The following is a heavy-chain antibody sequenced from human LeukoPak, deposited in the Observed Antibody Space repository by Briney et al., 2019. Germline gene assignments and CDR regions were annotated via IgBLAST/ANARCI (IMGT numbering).Heavy chain of an antibody. CDR2: IYSAGNT. CDR1: GFTVSSNS. CDR3: ARDFSYYFYCFMDV. D-gene: IGHD3-3*01. V-gene: IGHV3-53*01. Sequence: GGSLRLSCTVSGFTVSSNSMSWLRQAPGKGLEWVSFIYSAGNTHYSDSVKGRFTISRDNAKNPLYLQMHSLRAEDTAVYYCARDFSYYFYCFMDVWGKGTTVTVSS. J-gene: IGHJ6*03.